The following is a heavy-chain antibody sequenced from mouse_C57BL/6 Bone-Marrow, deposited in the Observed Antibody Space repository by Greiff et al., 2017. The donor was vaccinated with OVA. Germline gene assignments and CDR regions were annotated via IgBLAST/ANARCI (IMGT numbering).Heavy chain of an antibody. Sequence: EVQLQQSGPELVKPGASVKIPCKASGYTFTDYNMDWVKQSHGKSLEWIGDINPNNGGTIYNQKFKGQATLTVDKSSSTAYMESRSLTSDDTAVYYCAREEIYYGLWGYFDVWGTGTTVTVSS. CDR3: AREEIYYGLWGYFDV. CDR1: GYTFTDYN. D-gene: IGHD2-2*01. CDR2: INPNNGGT. V-gene: IGHV1-18*01. J-gene: IGHJ1*03.